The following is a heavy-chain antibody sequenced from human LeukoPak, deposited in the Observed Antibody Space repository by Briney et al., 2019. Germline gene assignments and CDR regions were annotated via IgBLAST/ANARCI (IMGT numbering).Heavy chain of an antibody. D-gene: IGHD1-26*01. Sequence: GGSLRLSCAASGFTFSDAWMNWVRQAPGKGLEWVGRIKIKTDGGTTDCAAPVKGRFTISRDDSKNTLYLQTNSLKTEDTAVYYCTTESVVYSGSSIDIWGQGTMVTVSS. CDR1: GFTFSDAW. CDR3: TTESVVYSGSSIDI. J-gene: IGHJ3*02. V-gene: IGHV3-15*01. CDR2: IKIKTDGGTT.